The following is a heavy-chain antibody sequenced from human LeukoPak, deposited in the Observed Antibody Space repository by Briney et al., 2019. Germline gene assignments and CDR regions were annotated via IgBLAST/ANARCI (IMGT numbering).Heavy chain of an antibody. CDR3: ARAPITSPFYFDH. Sequence: GGSLRLSCSASGFGFGDHGMSWVRQVPGKGLEWVSVINWSGGSTGYADPVRGRFTISRDNAKNSLYLQMDSLTDEDTALYYCARAPITSPFYFDHWGQGTLVTVSS. CDR1: GFGFGDHG. D-gene: IGHD2-2*01. CDR2: INWSGGST. J-gene: IGHJ4*02. V-gene: IGHV3-20*04.